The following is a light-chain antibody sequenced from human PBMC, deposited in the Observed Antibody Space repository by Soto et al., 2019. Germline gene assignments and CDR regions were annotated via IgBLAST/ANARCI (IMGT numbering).Light chain of an antibody. J-gene: IGKJ3*01. Sequence: EIVLTQSPGTLSLSPGERATLSCRASPSVSSSYLAWFHQKPGQAPRLPIYGASSRATGIPDRFSGSGSGTDFALTISRLEPEDFAVYYCEQYGSSPLTCGPGTKVDTK. V-gene: IGKV3-20*01. CDR2: GAS. CDR3: EQYGSSPLT. CDR1: PSVSSSY.